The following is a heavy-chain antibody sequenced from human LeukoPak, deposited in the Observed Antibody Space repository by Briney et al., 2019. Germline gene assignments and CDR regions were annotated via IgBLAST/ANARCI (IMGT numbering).Heavy chain of an antibody. Sequence: GESLKISCKGSGYSFTSYWIGWVRQMPGKGLEWMGIIFPGDSDTRYSPSLQGQVTISSDKSISTAYLQWSSLKASDTAMYYCARQIDGYNSGFDYWGQGTLVTVSS. CDR1: GYSFTSYW. CDR3: ARQIDGYNSGFDY. D-gene: IGHD5-24*01. J-gene: IGHJ4*02. V-gene: IGHV5-51*01. CDR2: IFPGDSDT.